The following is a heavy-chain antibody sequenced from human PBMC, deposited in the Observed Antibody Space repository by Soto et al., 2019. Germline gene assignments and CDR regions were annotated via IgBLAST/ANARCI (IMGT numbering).Heavy chain of an antibody. V-gene: IGHV1-46*01. Sequence: RASVKVSCKASGYTFTSYYMHWVRQAPGQGLEWMGINNPSGGSTSYAQKFQGRVTMTRDTSTSTVYMELSSLRSEDTAVYYCASDPGVATHYYYGMDVWGQGTTVTVSS. J-gene: IGHJ6*02. CDR2: NNPSGGST. CDR1: GYTFTSYY. D-gene: IGHD5-12*01. CDR3: ASDPGVATHYYYGMDV.